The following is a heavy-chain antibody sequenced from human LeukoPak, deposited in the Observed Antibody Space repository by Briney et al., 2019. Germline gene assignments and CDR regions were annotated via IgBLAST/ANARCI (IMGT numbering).Heavy chain of an antibody. Sequence: ASVKVSCKASGYTFTSYGISWVRQAPGQGLEWMGWISAYNGNTNYAQKLQGRVTMTTDTSTSTAYMELRSLRSDDTAVYYCAREGEVDLRLWGAVAGTYYYYGMDVWGQGTTVTVSS. D-gene: IGHD6-19*01. CDR2: ISAYNGNT. CDR3: AREGEVDLRLWGAVAGTYYYYGMDV. CDR1: GYTFTSYG. J-gene: IGHJ6*02. V-gene: IGHV1-18*01.